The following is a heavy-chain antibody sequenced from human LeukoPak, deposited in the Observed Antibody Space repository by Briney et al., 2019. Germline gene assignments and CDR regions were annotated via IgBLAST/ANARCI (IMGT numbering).Heavy chain of an antibody. CDR3: ARGHCSSTSCLFDY. CDR1: GGSISSYY. J-gene: IGHJ4*02. CDR2: IYYSGST. V-gene: IGHV4-59*01. Sequence: SETLCLTCTVSGGSISSYYWSWIRQPPGKGLEWIGYIYYSGSTNYNPSLKSRVTISVDTSKNQFSLKLSSVTAADTAVYYCARGHCSSTSCLFDYWGQGTLVTVSS. D-gene: IGHD2-2*01.